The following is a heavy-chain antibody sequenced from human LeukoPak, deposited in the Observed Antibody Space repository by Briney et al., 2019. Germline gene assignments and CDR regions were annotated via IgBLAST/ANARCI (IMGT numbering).Heavy chain of an antibody. CDR2: ISSDGGTT. Sequence: PGGSLRLSCAASGFTFRDSNMHWVRQSPGKGLVWVSRISSDGGTTFYADSVKGRFTISRDNAKNTLYLEMNSLRAEDTAVYYCVRDSRTGVDYWGQGTLVTVSS. J-gene: IGHJ4*02. CDR3: VRDSRTGVDY. CDR1: GFTFRDSN. V-gene: IGHV3-74*01. D-gene: IGHD1-1*01.